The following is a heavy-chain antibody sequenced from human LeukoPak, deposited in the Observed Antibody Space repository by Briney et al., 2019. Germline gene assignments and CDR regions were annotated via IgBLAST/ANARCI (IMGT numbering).Heavy chain of an antibody. Sequence: GGSLRLSCAVSGFTFSSYSMNRARQAPGKGLEWVSSISSSSTYIYYADSVKGRFTISRDNAKNSLYLQMNSLRVEDTAVYYCAKDGDWAFDHWAQGTLVIVSS. V-gene: IGHV3-21*01. CDR3: AKDGDWAFDH. CDR1: GFTFSSYS. D-gene: IGHD2-21*02. J-gene: IGHJ4*02. CDR2: ISSSSTYI.